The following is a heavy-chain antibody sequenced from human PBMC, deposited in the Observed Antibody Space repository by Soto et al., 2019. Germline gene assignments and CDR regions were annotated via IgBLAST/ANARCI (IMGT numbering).Heavy chain of an antibody. CDR1: GGTFSSYA. CDR2: INAANDNA. J-gene: IGHJ4*02. Sequence: ASVKVSCKASGGTFSSYAISWVRQAPGQGLEWMGWINAANDNAKFSQRFQGRVTITRDTYASTAYMELGSLRSEDTAIYYCARDLKRSYFDYWGQGTLVTVSS. CDR3: ARDLKRSYFDY. V-gene: IGHV1-3*01.